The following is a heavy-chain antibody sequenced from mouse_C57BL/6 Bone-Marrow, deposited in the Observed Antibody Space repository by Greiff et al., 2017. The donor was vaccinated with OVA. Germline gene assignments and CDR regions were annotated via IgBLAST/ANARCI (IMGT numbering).Heavy chain of an antibody. Sequence: QVQLKESGAELVRPGASVKLSCTASGFNIKDDYMHWVKQRPEQGLEWIGMIHPNSGSTNYNEKFKSKATLTVDKSSSTAYMQLSSLTSEDSAVYYCARRAYAYYAMDYWGQGTSVTVSS. D-gene: IGHD3-3*01. J-gene: IGHJ4*01. CDR3: ARRAYAYYAMDY. CDR2: IHPNSGST. CDR1: GFNIKDDY. V-gene: IGHV1-64*01.